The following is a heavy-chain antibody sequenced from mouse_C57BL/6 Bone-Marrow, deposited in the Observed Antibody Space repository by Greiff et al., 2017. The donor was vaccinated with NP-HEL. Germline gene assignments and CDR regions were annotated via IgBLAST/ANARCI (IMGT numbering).Heavy chain of an antibody. CDR2: INSDGGST. CDR1: EYEFPSHD. V-gene: IGHV5-2*01. CDR3: ARHLLWLRGDYYAMDY. D-gene: IGHD2-2*01. Sequence: EVNVVESGGGLVQPGESLKLSCESNEYEFPSHDMSWVRKTPEKRLELVAAINSDGGSTYYPDTMERRFIISRDNTKKTLYLQMSSLRSEDTALYYCARHLLWLRGDYYAMDYWGQGTSVTVSS. J-gene: IGHJ4*01.